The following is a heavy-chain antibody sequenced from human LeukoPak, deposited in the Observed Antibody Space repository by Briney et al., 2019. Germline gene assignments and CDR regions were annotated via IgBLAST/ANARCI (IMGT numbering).Heavy chain of an antibody. CDR3: ARPYSTGIRDAYDM. CDR2: IYPGGSDA. J-gene: IGHJ3*02. Sequence: GESLTISCTASGYSFTNYWIAWVRQMPGAGLEWMGTIYPGGSDARYSPAFQGQFTLSVDRSTTTAYLQWPSLKASDTAMYYCARPYSTGIRDAYDMWGQGTMVIVSS. V-gene: IGHV5-51*01. D-gene: IGHD2/OR15-2a*01. CDR1: GYSFTNYW.